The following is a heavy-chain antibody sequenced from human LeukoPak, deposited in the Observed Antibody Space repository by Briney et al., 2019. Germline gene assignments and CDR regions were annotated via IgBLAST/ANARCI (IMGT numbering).Heavy chain of an antibody. D-gene: IGHD3-10*01. CDR1: SSYG. Sequence: SSYGMHWVRQAPGKGLEWIGSIYYSGSTYYNPSLKSRVTISVDTSKNQFSLKLSSVTAADTAVYYCARGGSGSNSLSCFDYWGQGTLVTVSS. CDR3: ARGGSGSNSLSCFDY. J-gene: IGHJ4*02. V-gene: IGHV4-39*07. CDR2: IYYSGST.